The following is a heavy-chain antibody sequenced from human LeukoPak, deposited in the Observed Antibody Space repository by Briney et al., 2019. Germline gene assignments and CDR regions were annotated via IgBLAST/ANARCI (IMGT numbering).Heavy chain of an antibody. D-gene: IGHD5-18*01. V-gene: IGHV3-15*01. CDR2: IKSKTDGGTT. Sequence: GGSLSLSCAASGFTFSNAWMSWGRQAPGKELEWVGRIKSKTDGGTTDYAAPVKGRFTISRDDSKNTLYLQMNSLKTEDTAVYYCTTDSGYCYGYDYWGHRVLVTVSS. J-gene: IGHJ4*01. CDR3: TTDSGYCYGYDY. CDR1: GFTFSNAW.